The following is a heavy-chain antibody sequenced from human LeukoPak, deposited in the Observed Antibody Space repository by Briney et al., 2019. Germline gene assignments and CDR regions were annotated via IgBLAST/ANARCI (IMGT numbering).Heavy chain of an antibody. CDR2: IYPGDSDT. J-gene: IGHJ6*02. Sequence: GESLKISCKGSGYSFTSYWIGWARQMPEKGLEWMGIIYPGDSDTRYSPSFQGQVTISADKSISTAYLQWSSLKASDTAMYYCARVLAAAGTYYYYGMDVWGQGTTVTVSS. V-gene: IGHV5-51*01. D-gene: IGHD6-13*01. CDR1: GYSFTSYW. CDR3: ARVLAAAGTYYYYGMDV.